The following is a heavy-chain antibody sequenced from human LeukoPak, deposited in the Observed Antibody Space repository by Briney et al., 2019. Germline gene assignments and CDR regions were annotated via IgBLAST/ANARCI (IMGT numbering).Heavy chain of an antibody. CDR1: GFTFSNYA. Sequence: PGGSLRLSCAVSGFTFSNYAINWVRQAPGKVLEWVSAISGSGGNTFYADSVKGRFTISRDNSKNTLYLQMNSLRAEDTAVYYCAKDRADCRNTSCYAFFDYWGQGTLVTVSP. V-gene: IGHV3-23*01. CDR2: ISGSGGNT. CDR3: AKDRADCRNTSCYAFFDY. J-gene: IGHJ4*02. D-gene: IGHD2-2*01.